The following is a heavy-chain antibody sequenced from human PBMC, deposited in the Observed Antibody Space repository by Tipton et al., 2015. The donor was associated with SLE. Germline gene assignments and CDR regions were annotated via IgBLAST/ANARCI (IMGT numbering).Heavy chain of an antibody. CDR3: SEGYYFDY. CDR1: GFTFTGYW. V-gene: IGHV3-7*03. Sequence: SLRLSCAASGFTFTGYWMSWVRQAPGKGLEWVANIKPDGSEKYYVDSVKGRFTISRDNAKNSLYLQMNSLRAEDTAVYYCSEGYYFDYWGQGTLVTVSS. J-gene: IGHJ4*02. CDR2: IKPDGSEK.